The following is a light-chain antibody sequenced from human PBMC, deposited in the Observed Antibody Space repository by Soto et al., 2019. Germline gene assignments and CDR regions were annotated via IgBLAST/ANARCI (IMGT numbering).Light chain of an antibody. CDR3: AAWDDSLSGVV. CDR1: SSNIGSNY. J-gene: IGLJ2*01. CDR2: RNN. V-gene: IGLV1-47*03. Sequence: QSVLTQPPSASGTPGQRVTISCSGSSSNIGSNYVFWYQHLPGTAPKLLIYRNNQRPSGVPDRFSGSKSGTSASLAISGLWSEDETDYYCAAWDDSLSGVVFGGGTKLTVL.